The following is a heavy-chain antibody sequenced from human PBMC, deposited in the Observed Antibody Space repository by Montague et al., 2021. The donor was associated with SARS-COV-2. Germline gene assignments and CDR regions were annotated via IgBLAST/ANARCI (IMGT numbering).Heavy chain of an antibody. D-gene: IGHD5-12*01. V-gene: IGHV4-39*02. Sequence: SETLSLTCTVSGGSISSNNYYWDWIRQPPGKGLEWIGGIYDSGSTYYNPSLKSRVTISVDTSKNHFSLKLNSVTAADTAVYYCARRGRKLLPVATTIGGFDIWGQGTMVTVSS. CDR1: GGSISSNNYY. CDR2: IYDSGST. J-gene: IGHJ3*02. CDR3: ARRGRKLLPVATTIGGFDI.